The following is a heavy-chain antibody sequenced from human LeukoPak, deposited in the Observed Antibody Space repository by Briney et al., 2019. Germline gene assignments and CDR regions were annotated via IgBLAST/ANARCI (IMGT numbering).Heavy chain of an antibody. V-gene: IGHV4-59*08. CDR1: GGSISTYY. CDR2: INYSGST. Sequence: PSETLSLTCTVSGGSISTYYWSWIRRPPGNGPEWIGYINYSGSTNYIPSLKSRVTMSVDTSKNQFSLKLSSVTAADTAVYYCVRHGANGGKGFWAFDIWGQGTMVTVSS. CDR3: VRHGANGGKGFWAFDI. J-gene: IGHJ3*02. D-gene: IGHD4-23*01.